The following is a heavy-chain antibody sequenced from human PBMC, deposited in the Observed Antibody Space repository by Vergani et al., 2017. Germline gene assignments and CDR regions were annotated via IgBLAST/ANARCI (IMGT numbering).Heavy chain of an antibody. V-gene: IGHV4-30-4*08. Sequence: QVQLQESGPGLVKPSQTLSLTCTVSGGSISSGDYYWSWLRQPPGKGLEWIGYIYYSGSTYYNPSLKSRVTISVDTSKNQFSLKLSSVTAADTAVYYCAREVIAAAGTAPWFDPWGQGTLVTDSS. J-gene: IGHJ5*02. CDR1: GGSISSGDYY. CDR2: IYYSGST. D-gene: IGHD6-13*01. CDR3: AREVIAAAGTAPWFDP.